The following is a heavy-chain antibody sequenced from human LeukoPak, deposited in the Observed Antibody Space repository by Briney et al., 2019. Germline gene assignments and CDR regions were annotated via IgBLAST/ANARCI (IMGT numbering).Heavy chain of an antibody. CDR3: ARVLTGIAVAGATGY. V-gene: IGHV1-2*06. CDR2: INPNSGGT. D-gene: IGHD6-19*01. J-gene: IGHJ4*02. Sequence: GASVTFSCKASGYTFTGYYMHWVRQAPGQGLEWMGRINPNSGGTNYAQKFQGRVTMTRDTSISTAYMELSRLRSDDTAVYYCARVLTGIAVAGATGYWGQGTLATVSS. CDR1: GYTFTGYY.